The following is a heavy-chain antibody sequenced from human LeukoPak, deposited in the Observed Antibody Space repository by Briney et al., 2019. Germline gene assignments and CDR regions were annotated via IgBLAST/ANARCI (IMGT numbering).Heavy chain of an antibody. CDR2: MNPNSGNT. Sequence: ASEKVSCKASGDTFTSYDINWVRQATGQGLEWMGWMNPNSGNTGYAQKFQGRVTMTRNTSISTAYMELSSLRSEDTAVYYCARGSRLGAPVDYWGQGTLVTVSS. CDR3: ARGSRLGAPVDY. J-gene: IGHJ4*02. CDR1: GDTFTSYD. D-gene: IGHD3-16*01. V-gene: IGHV1-8*01.